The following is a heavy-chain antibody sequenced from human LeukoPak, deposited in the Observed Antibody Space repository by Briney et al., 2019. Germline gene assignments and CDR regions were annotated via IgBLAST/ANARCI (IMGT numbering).Heavy chain of an antibody. CDR3: AKDRATTYYDFWSGSSGDY. J-gene: IGHJ4*02. V-gene: IGHV3-23*01. CDR2: ISNAGGRT. Sequence: GGSLRLSCAASGFIFSSYAMSWVRQAPGKGLEWVSTISNAGGRTYYADSVKGRFTISRDSSKDTLYLQMNSLRAEDTAVYYCAKDRATTYYDFWSGSSGDYWGQGTLVTASS. CDR1: GFIFSSYA. D-gene: IGHD3-3*01.